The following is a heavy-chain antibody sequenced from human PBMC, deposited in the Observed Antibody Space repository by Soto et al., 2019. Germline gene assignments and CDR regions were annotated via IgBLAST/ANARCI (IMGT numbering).Heavy chain of an antibody. Sequence: GASVKVSCKASGYTFTGYYMHWVRQAPGQGLEWMGWINPNSGGTNYAQKFQGRVTMTRDTSISTAYMELSRLRSDDTAVYYCARDRPPGSTRRDYGMDVWGQGTTVTVSS. CDR3: ARDRPPGSTRRDYGMDV. CDR1: GYTFTGYY. J-gene: IGHJ6*02. V-gene: IGHV1-2*02. CDR2: INPNSGGT. D-gene: IGHD2-2*01.